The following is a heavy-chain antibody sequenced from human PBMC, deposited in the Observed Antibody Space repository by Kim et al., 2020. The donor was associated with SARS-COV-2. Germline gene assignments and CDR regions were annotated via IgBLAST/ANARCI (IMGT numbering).Heavy chain of an antibody. CDR2: ISYDGSNK. Sequence: GGSLRLSCAASGFTFSSYAMHWVRQAPGKGLEWVAVISYDGSNKYYADSVKGRFTISRDNSKNTLYLQMNSLRAEDTAVYYCARDLGVGAVATWGYYFDYWGQGTLVTVSS. V-gene: IGHV3-30*04. CDR3: ARDLGVGAVATWGYYFDY. CDR1: GFTFSSYA. J-gene: IGHJ4*02. D-gene: IGHD6-19*01.